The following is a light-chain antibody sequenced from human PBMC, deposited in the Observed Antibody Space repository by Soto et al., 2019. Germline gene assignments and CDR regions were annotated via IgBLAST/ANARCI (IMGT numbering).Light chain of an antibody. J-gene: IGKJ4*01. CDR3: QQRSNWALT. CDR1: RGVGST. Sequence: EMGLPQSPPPLSWSPGERAPPSSRASRGVGSTLAWYQQKPGQAPRLLIYDASNRATGIPARFSGSGSGTDFTLTISSLEPEDFAVYYCQQRSNWALTFGGGTKVEIK. V-gene: IGKV3-11*01. CDR2: DAS.